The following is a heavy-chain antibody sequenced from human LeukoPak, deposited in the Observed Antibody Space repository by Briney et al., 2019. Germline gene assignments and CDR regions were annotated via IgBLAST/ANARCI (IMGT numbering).Heavy chain of an antibody. J-gene: IGHJ4*02. D-gene: IGHD1-26*01. CDR3: AARSSGNPYF. CDR2: IKQDGSEK. Sequence: GGSLTLSCTASGLTLSNYWMIWVRQAPGKGLQWVAKIKQDGSEKYYVDSVKGRFTISRDNAENSLYLQMNSLRVEDTAVYYCAARSSGNPYFWGQGTLVTVSS. V-gene: IGHV3-7*03. CDR1: GLTLSNYW.